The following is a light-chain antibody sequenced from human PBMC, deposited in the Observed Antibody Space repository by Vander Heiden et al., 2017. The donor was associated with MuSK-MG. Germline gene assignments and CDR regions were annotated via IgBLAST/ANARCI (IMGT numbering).Light chain of an antibody. V-gene: IGKV3-15*01. J-gene: IGKJ1*01. Sequence: EIVMTQSPATLSVSPGERATLSCRASQRVSSNLAGYQQKPGQAPRLLIYGASTRATSIPARFSGSGSGTTFTLTISSLQSADFAVYYCQQYNNWPRTFGQGTKVEIK. CDR2: GAS. CDR1: QRVSSN. CDR3: QQYNNWPRT.